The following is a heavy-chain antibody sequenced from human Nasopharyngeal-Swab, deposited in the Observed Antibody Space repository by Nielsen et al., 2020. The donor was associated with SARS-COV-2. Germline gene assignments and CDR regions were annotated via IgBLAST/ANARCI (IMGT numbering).Heavy chain of an antibody. CDR1: GGTFRNYG. D-gene: IGHD4-17*01. V-gene: IGHV1-69*13. CDR3: ARDSDYGDYIGWFDP. J-gene: IGHJ5*02. CDR2: VMPKFDTA. Sequence: SVKVSCKASGGTFRNYGISWVRQAPGQGLEWMGGVMPKFDTANYAQKFQDRVTITADESTSTVYLELISLTSDDTAIYYCARDSDYGDYIGWFDPWGQGTLVTVSS.